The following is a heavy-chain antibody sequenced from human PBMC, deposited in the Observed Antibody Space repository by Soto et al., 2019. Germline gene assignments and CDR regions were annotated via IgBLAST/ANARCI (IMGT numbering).Heavy chain of an antibody. CDR2: IYYSGST. CDR3: ARVPRLWLRGYDY. Sequence: QVQLQESGPGLVKPSQTLSLTCTVSGGSISSGGYYWSWIRQHPGKGLEWIGYIYYSGSTYYNPSLKSRVXXSXDXXKNQFSLKLSSVTAADTAVYYCARVPRLWLRGYDYWGQGTLVTVSS. CDR1: GGSISSGGYY. V-gene: IGHV4-31*03. J-gene: IGHJ4*02. D-gene: IGHD5-18*01.